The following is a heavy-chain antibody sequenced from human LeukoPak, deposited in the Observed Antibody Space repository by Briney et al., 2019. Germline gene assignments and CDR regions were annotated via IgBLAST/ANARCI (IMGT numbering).Heavy chain of an antibody. V-gene: IGHV4-4*07. Sequence: SETLSLTCTVSGGSISSYYWSWIRQPAGKGLEWIGRIYTSGSTNYNSSLKSRVTMSVDTSKNQFSLKLSSVTAADTAVYYCAGARYYYGSVLSNWFDPWGQGTLVTVSS. CDR2: IYTSGST. D-gene: IGHD3-10*01. CDR1: GGSISSYY. CDR3: AGARYYYGSVLSNWFDP. J-gene: IGHJ5*02.